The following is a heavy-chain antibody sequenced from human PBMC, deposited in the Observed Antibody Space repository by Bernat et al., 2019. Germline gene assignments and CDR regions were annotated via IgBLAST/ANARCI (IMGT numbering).Heavy chain of an antibody. CDR2: INPSGGST. Sequence: QVQLVQSGAEVKKPGASVKVSCKASGYTFTSYYMHWVRQAPGQGLEWMGIINPSGGSTSYAQKFQGRVTMTRDTSTSTVYMELSSLRSEDTAVYYCARDSGPYGSGSSSYFDYWGQGTLVTVSS. V-gene: IGHV1-46*03. CDR1: GYTFTSYY. D-gene: IGHD3-10*01. CDR3: ARDSGPYGSGSSSYFDY. J-gene: IGHJ4*02.